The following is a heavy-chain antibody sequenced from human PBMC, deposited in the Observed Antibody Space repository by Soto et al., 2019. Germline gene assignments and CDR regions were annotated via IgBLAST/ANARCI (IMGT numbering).Heavy chain of an antibody. D-gene: IGHD3-3*01. CDR2: IYYSGST. Sequence: SETLSLTCTVSDGSISSGGYYWSWIRQHPGKGLEWIGYIYYSGSTYYNPSLKSRVTISVDTSKNQFSLKLSSVTAADTAVYYFARILVTYYDFWRENWFDPWGQGTLVTVSS. J-gene: IGHJ5*02. CDR1: DGSISSGGYY. V-gene: IGHV4-31*03. CDR3: ARILVTYYDFWRENWFDP.